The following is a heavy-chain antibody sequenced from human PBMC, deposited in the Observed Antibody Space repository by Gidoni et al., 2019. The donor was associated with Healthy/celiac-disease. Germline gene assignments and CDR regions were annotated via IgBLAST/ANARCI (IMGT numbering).Heavy chain of an antibody. CDR1: GFTFSRYW. J-gene: IGHJ5*02. V-gene: IGHV3-74*01. Sequence: VQLVESGGGLVQPGGSLRLSCAASGFTFSRYWMHWVRQAPGKGLVWVSRINSDGSSTSYADAVKGRFTISRDNAKNTLYLQMNSLRAEDTAVYYCARVFLGSGWFNWFDPWGQGTLVTVSS. CDR2: INSDGSST. D-gene: IGHD3-10*01. CDR3: ARVFLGSGWFNWFDP.